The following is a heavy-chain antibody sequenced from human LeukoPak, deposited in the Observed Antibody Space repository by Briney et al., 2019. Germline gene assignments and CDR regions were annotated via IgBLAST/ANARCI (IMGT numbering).Heavy chain of an antibody. CDR2: INPNSGGT. CDR3: ARDQEAFDGYSYGSVLDY. V-gene: IGHV1-2*02. CDR1: GYTFTGYY. J-gene: IGHJ4*02. D-gene: IGHD5-18*01. Sequence: ASVKVSCKASGYTFTGYYMHWVRQAPGQGLEWMGWINPNSGGTNYAQKFQGRVTMTRDTSISTAYMELSRLRSDDTAVYYCARDQEAFDGYSYGSVLDYWGQGTLVTVSS.